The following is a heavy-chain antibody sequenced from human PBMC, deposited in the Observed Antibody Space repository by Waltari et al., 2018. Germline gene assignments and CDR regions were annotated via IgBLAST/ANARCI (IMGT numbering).Heavy chain of an antibody. CDR3: ARVEGYYGDYAEVEYYFDY. V-gene: IGHV3-7*01. D-gene: IGHD4-17*01. J-gene: IGHJ4*02. Sequence: EVQLVESGGGLVQPGGSLRLSCAASGFTFSSYWMSWVRQAPGKGLEWVANIKQDGSEKYYVDSVKGRFTISRDNAKNSLYLQMNSLRAEDTAVYYCARVEGYYGDYAEVEYYFDYWGQGTLVTVSS. CDR2: IKQDGSEK. CDR1: GFTFSSYW.